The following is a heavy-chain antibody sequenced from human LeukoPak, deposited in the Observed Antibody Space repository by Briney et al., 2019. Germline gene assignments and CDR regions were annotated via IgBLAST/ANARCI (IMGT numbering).Heavy chain of an antibody. CDR2: INHSGST. D-gene: IGHD3-16*01. Sequence: SETLSLTCAASGGSFSGYYWSWIRQPPGKGLEWIGEINHSGSTNYNPSLKSRVTISVDTSKNQFSLKLSAVTAADTAVYYCARHTVGGGPYNVWGQGTTVTVSS. V-gene: IGHV4-34*01. CDR1: GGSFSGYY. J-gene: IGHJ6*02. CDR3: ARHTVGGGPYNV.